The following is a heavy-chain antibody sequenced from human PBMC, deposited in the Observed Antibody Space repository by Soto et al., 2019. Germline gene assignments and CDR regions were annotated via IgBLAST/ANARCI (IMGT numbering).Heavy chain of an antibody. V-gene: IGHV4-31*03. CDR3: ARDTPYLGYYYGSEKYGMDV. Sequence: SETLSLTCTVSGGSISSGGYYWSWIRQHPGKGLEWIGYIYYSGSTYYNPSLKSRVTISVDTSKNQFSLKLSSVTAADTAVYYCARDTPYLGYYYGSEKYGMDVWGQGTTVTVSS. CDR1: GGSISSGGYY. CDR2: IYYSGST. D-gene: IGHD3-10*01. J-gene: IGHJ6*02.